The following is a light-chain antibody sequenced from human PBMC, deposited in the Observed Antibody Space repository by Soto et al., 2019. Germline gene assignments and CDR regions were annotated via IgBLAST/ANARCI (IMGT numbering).Light chain of an antibody. CDR1: QSVSSYY. CDR2: AAS. CDR3: QQYNIWRSIT. J-gene: IGKJ5*01. V-gene: IGKV3-20*01. Sequence: EIGLTQSPGTVSLSPGERATLSCRASQSVSSYYLAWYQQKPGQAPRLLIYAASSRATGIPDRFSGGGSGTDFTLTISRLEPEDFAVYYCQQYNIWRSITFGQGTRLEIK.